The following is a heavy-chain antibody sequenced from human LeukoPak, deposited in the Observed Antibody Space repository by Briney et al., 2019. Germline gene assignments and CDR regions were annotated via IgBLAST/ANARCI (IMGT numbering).Heavy chain of an antibody. Sequence: PGGSLRLSCAASGFIFSSYSMNWVRQAPGKGLEWVSSISSSSSYIYYADSVKGRFTISRDNAKNSLYLQMNSLRAEDTAVYYCARVGRDSSGYFRYYFDYWGQGTLVTVSS. CDR3: ARVGRDSSGYFRYYFDY. CDR2: ISSSSSYI. CDR1: GFIFSSYS. J-gene: IGHJ4*02. V-gene: IGHV3-21*01. D-gene: IGHD3-22*01.